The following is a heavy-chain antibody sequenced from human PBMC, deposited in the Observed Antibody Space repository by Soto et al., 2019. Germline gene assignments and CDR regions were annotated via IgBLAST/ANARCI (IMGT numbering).Heavy chain of an antibody. CDR3: AREAYGSGSYIPPDFGYGMDV. CDR2: IYYSGST. D-gene: IGHD3-10*01. CDR1: GGYISSGGDY. V-gene: IGHV4-31*03. J-gene: IGHJ6*02. Sequence: SETQSLTYTVSGGYISSGGDYWSWIRQHPGKGLEWIGYIYYSGSTYYNPSLKSRVTISVDTSKNQFSLKLSSVTAADTAVYYCAREAYGSGSYIPPDFGYGMDVWGQGTTVTVSS.